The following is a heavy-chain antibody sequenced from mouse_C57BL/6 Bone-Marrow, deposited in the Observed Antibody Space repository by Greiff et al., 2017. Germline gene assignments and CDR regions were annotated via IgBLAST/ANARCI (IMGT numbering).Heavy chain of an antibody. V-gene: IGHV1-59*01. CDR3: ARTPPSFYPYVDD. Sequence: VQLQPPGAALVRPGTSVQLSCQASGYTFPSYWLHWVKQSPGQGLEWIGVLDPSASSTPYNHKFKGKSTLTVYTSSSTAYMQLRSLTSEDSAVYYCARTPPSFYPYVDDWGKGTTLTVSS. J-gene: IGHJ2*01. D-gene: IGHD2-12*01. CDR1: GYTFPSYW. CDR2: LDPSASST.